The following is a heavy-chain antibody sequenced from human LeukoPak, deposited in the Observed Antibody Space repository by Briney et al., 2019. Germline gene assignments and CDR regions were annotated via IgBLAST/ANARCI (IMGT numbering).Heavy chain of an antibody. CDR2: IYYSGST. CDR3: ARDLLRSYGYSPVGY. Sequence: SETLSLTCTVSGGSISSYYWSWIRQPPGKGLEWIGYIYYSGSTNYNPSLKSRVTMSVDTSKNQFSLKLSSVTAADTAVYYCARDLLRSYGYSPVGYWGQGTLVTVSS. D-gene: IGHD5-18*01. J-gene: IGHJ4*02. CDR1: GGSISSYY. V-gene: IGHV4-59*12.